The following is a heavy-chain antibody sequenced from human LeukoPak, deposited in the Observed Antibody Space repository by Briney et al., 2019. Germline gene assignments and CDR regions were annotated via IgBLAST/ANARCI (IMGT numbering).Heavy chain of an antibody. CDR2: ISGSGGST. CDR1: GFTFSSYA. CDR3: AKVLRYSSSWYNYYYGMDV. V-gene: IGHV3-23*01. D-gene: IGHD6-13*01. Sequence: VQPGGSLRLSCAASGFTFSSYAMSWVRQAPGKGLEWVSAISGSGGSTYYADSVKGRFTISRDNSKNTLYLQMNSLRAEDTAVYYCAKVLRYSSSWYNYYYGMDVWGQGTTVTVSS. J-gene: IGHJ6*02.